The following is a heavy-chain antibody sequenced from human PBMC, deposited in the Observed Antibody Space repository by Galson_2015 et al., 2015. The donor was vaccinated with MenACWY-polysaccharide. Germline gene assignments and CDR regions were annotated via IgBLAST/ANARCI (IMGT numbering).Heavy chain of an antibody. V-gene: IGHV4-34*01. CDR2: INHSGST. CDR1: GGSFSGYY. D-gene: IGHD6-6*01. CDR3: ARLRGEYSSSSYYYYYMDV. Sequence: SETLSLTCAVYGGSFSGYYWSWIRQPPGKGLEWIGEINHSGSTNYNPSLKSRVTISVDTSKNQFSLKLSSVTAADTAVYYCARLRGEYSSSSYYYYYMDVWGKGTTVTVSS. J-gene: IGHJ6*03.